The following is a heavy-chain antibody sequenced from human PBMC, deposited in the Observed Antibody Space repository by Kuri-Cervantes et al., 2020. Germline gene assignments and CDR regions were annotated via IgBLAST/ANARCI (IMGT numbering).Heavy chain of an antibody. D-gene: IGHD3-9*01. Sequence: GSLRLSCAVYGGSFSGYYWSWIRQPPGKGLEWIGEINHSGSTNYNPSLMSRVTISVDTSKNQFSLKLSSVTAADTAVYYCARGAAISPGVDYWGQGTLVTVSS. CDR1: GGSFSGYY. V-gene: IGHV4-34*01. J-gene: IGHJ4*02. CDR2: INHSGST. CDR3: ARGAAISPGVDY.